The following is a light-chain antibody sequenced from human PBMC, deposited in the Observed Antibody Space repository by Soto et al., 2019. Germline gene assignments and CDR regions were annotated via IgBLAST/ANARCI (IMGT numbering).Light chain of an antibody. Sequence: EIVLTQSPATLSLSPGERATLSCRASQNVKNYLAWYQQKPGQPPRLLIYDAFNRATGIPTRFSGSGSGTDFTLTISSLEPEDFAVYYCHHRSDWLFSFGPGTKVD. CDR2: DAF. CDR1: QNVKNY. V-gene: IGKV3-11*01. CDR3: HHRSDWLFS. J-gene: IGKJ3*01.